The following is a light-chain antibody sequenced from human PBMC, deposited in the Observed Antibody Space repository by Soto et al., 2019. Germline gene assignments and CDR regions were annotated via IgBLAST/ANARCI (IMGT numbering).Light chain of an antibody. CDR3: AAWDDSLSGFAV. J-gene: IGLJ7*01. V-gene: IGLV1-44*01. Sequence: QSVLTQPPSASGTPGQRVTISCSGSSYNIGSNTVNWYQQLPGKAPQLLIYNDNQRPSGVPDRFSGSKSGTSASLAISGLQSEDEADYFCAAWDDSLSGFAVFGGGTQLTVL. CDR1: SYNIGSNT. CDR2: NDN.